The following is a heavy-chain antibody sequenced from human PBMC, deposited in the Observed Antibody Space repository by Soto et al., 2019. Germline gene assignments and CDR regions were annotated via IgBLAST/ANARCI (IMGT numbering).Heavy chain of an antibody. Sequence: QVSVVESGGGMVKPGGSLRLSCAASGFTFRDHYMSWIRQAPGKGLEWVSYISGSATTIYYADSVQGRFTISRDNAKNSLFLQMNSLRAEDTALYYCARVYVDDAFDIWGQGTRVTVSS. D-gene: IGHD3-16*01. V-gene: IGHV3-11*01. CDR2: ISGSATTI. CDR1: GFTFRDHY. CDR3: ARVYVDDAFDI. J-gene: IGHJ3*02.